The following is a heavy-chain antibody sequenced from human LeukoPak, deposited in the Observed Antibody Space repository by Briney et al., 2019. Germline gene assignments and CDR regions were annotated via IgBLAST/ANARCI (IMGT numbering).Heavy chain of an antibody. CDR2: IYSGGST. V-gene: IGHV3-53*01. CDR3: AKASSAGDSSSWNY. J-gene: IGHJ4*02. Sequence: GGSLRLSCAASGFTVSSNYMSWVRQAPGKGLEWVSVIYSGGSTYYADSVEGRFTISRDNSKKTLHLQMNSLRAEDTAIYYCAKASSAGDSSSWNYWGQGILVTVSS. CDR1: GFTVSSNY. D-gene: IGHD6-13*01.